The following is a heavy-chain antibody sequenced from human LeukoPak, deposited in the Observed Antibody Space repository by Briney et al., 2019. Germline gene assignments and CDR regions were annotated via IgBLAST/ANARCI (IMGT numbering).Heavy chain of an antibody. CDR3: ARVGYSSSWSPSDY. V-gene: IGHV3-7*01. CDR2: IKDDGSGK. D-gene: IGHD6-13*01. Sequence: GGSLRLSCAASGFTFSSYGMSWVRQAPGEGLEWVANIKDDGSGKYYVDSLKGRFTISRDNAKNSLYLQMNSLRAEDTAVYYCARVGYSSSWSPSDYWGQGALVTVSS. J-gene: IGHJ4*02. CDR1: GFTFSSYG.